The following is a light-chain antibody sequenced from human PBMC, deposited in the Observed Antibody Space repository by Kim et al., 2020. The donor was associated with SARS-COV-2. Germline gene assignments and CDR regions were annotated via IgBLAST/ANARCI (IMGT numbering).Light chain of an antibody. CDR1: KLGDKY. J-gene: IGLJ2*01. CDR3: QAWDRTTVV. V-gene: IGLV3-1*01. CDR2: QDS. Sequence: SYELTQPPSVSVSPGQTASITCSGDKLGDKYACWYQQKPGQSPVLVIYQDSKRPSGIPARFSASNSGHTATLTISGTQAMDEADYYCQAWDRTTVVFGG.